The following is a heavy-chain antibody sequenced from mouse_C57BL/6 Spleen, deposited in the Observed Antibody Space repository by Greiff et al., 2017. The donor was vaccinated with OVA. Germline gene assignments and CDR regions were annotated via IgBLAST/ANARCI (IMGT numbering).Heavy chain of an antibody. CDR2: IYPGNSDT. CDR3: TRWDYSHWYFDV. J-gene: IGHJ1*03. Sequence: VQLQQSGTVLARPGASVKMSCKTSGYTFTSYWMHWVKQRPGQGLEWIGAIYPGNSDTSYNQKFKGKAKLTAVTSASTAYMELSSLTNEDSAVYYCTRWDYSHWYFDVWGTGTTVTVSS. D-gene: IGHD2-12*01. CDR1: GYTFTSYW. V-gene: IGHV1-5*01.